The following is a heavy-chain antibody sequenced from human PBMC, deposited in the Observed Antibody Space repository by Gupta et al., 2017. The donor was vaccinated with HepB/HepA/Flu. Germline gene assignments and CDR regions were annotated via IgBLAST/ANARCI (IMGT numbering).Heavy chain of an antibody. CDR2: ISSSVSTI. D-gene: IGHD2-15*01. CDR3: ARGYCSGGSCYSFYYYGMDV. Sequence: VKLVEPGVGLVQPGASLRPACAAAGFTFSSYEMNWVRHAPGKGLEWVSYISSSVSTIYYAEVVKGRFTISRDTAKNALYLQMNSLRAEDTAVYYCARGYCSGGSCYSFYYYGMDVWGQRTTVTVSS. J-gene: IGHJ6*02. V-gene: IGHV3-48*03. CDR1: GFTFSSYE.